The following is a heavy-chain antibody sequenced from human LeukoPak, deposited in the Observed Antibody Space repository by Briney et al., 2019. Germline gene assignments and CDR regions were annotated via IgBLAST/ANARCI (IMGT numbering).Heavy chain of an antibody. J-gene: IGHJ4*02. CDR1: GYTFTSYG. D-gene: IGHD3-22*01. V-gene: IGHV1-18*01. CDR2: ISAYNGNT. CDR3: ARGYYYDSSGYYYPDY. Sequence: GASVKVSCKASGYTFTSYGISWVRQAPGQGLEWMGWISAYNGNTNYAQKLQGRVTMTTDTSTSTAYMELRSLRSDDTAVYHCARGYYYDSSGYYYPDYWGQGTLVTVSS.